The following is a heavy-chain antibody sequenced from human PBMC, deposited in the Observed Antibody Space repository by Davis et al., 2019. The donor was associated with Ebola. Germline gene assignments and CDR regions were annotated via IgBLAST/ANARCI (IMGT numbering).Heavy chain of an antibody. V-gene: IGHV1-69*13. Sequence: SVKASCKASGVTFSSYAISWVRQAPGQGLEWMGGIIPIFGTANYAQKFQGRVTITADESTSTAYMELSSLRSEDTAVYYCARGRSPPYGDYFWFDPWGQGTLVTVSS. CDR3: ARGRSPPYGDYFWFDP. J-gene: IGHJ5*02. D-gene: IGHD4-17*01. CDR1: GVTFSSYA. CDR2: IIPIFGTA.